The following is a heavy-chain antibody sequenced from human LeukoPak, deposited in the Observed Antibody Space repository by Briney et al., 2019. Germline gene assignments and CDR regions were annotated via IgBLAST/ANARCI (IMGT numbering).Heavy chain of an antibody. V-gene: IGHV1-18*01. CDR3: ARDPVWDSSTSCYGRIAAAGCYYYYYMDV. D-gene: IGHD2-2*01. CDR1: GYTFTSYG. Sequence: ASVKVSCKASGYTFTSYGISWVRQAPGQGLEWMGWISAYNGNTNYAQKLQGRVAMTTDTSTSTAYMELRSLRSDDTAVYYCARDPVWDSSTSCYGRIAAAGCYYYYYMDVWGKGTTVTVSS. J-gene: IGHJ6*03. CDR2: ISAYNGNT.